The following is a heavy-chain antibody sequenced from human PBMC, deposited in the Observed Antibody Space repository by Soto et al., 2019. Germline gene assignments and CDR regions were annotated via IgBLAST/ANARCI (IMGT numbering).Heavy chain of an antibody. Sequence: VESLKISCKGSGYSFTSYWIGWVRQMPGKGLEWMGIIYPGDSDTRYSPSFQGQVTISADKSISTAYLQWSSLKASATSMYSCARTDRVSRRGGGCYYCYYGIDAWGQRTTGTVAS. CDR1: GYSFTSYW. CDR3: ARTDRVSRRGGGCYYCYYGIDA. D-gene: IGHD2-15*01. CDR2: IYPGDSDT. V-gene: IGHV5-51*01. J-gene: IGHJ6*02.